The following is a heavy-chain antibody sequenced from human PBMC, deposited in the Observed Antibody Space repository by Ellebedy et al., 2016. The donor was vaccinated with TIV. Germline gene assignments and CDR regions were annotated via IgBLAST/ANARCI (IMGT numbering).Heavy chain of an antibody. CDR2: ISYDGSNK. CDR1: GFTFRSYG. V-gene: IGHV3-30*18. CDR3: AQAGNYDILTGYLVY. J-gene: IGHJ4*02. Sequence: GGSLRLXCAASGFTFRSYGMHWVRQAPGKGLGWVALISYDGSNKYYADSVKGRFTISRDDFKNTLYLRMNSLRAEDTAVYYCAQAGNYDILTGYLVYWGQGTLVTVSS. D-gene: IGHD3-9*01.